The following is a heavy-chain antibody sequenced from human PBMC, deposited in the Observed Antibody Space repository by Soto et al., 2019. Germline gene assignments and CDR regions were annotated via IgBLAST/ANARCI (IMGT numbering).Heavy chain of an antibody. CDR2: INAGNGNT. CDR3: ARGHGSDKYYCYYGMDV. J-gene: IGHJ6*02. CDR1: GYTFTSYA. V-gene: IGHV1-3*01. D-gene: IGHD3-10*01. Sequence: QVQLVQSGAEVKKPGASVKVSCKASGYTFTSYAMHWVRQAPGQRLEWMGWINAGNGNTKYSQKFQGRVTMTRDTSASTAYRELSSLRSEDTAVYYCARGHGSDKYYCYYGMDVWGQGTTVTVSS.